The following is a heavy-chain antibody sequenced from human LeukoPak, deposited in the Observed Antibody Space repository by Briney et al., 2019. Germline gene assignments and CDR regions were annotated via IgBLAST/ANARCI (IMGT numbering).Heavy chain of an antibody. V-gene: IGHV4-4*08. CDR3: ANLGYYNYGMDV. Sequence: SETLSLTCTVSGGSISSYYWSWIRQPPGKGLEWIGYIYTSGSTNYNPSLKRRVTISVDTSKNQFSLTMSSVTAADTAVYYCANLGYYNYGMDVWGQGTTVTVSS. CDR2: IYTSGST. CDR1: GGSISSYY. J-gene: IGHJ6*02.